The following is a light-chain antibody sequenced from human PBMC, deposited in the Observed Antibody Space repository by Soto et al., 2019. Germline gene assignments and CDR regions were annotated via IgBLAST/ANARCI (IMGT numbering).Light chain of an antibody. CDR1: QSVSGSH. J-gene: IGKJ1*01. CDR2: GAF. V-gene: IGKV3-20*01. CDR3: QQYGSSPGT. Sequence: EIVLTQSPGTLSLSPCESATLSCSASQSVSGSHLAWYQQNPGLAPRLPIDGAFSRATGIPDRFSGSGSGTDFTLTISRLEPEDFAVYYCQQYGSSPGTFGQGTKVDIK.